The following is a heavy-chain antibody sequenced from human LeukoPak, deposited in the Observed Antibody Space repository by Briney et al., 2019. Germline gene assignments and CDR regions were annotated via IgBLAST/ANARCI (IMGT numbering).Heavy chain of an antibody. V-gene: IGHV3-7*01. CDR3: AREGCSGGSCYHNWFDP. D-gene: IGHD2-15*01. Sequence: PGGSLRLSCAASGFTFSSYWMSWVRQAPGKGLEWVANINQDGSEKYYVDSVKGRFTISRDNPKNSLYLQMNSLRAEDTAVYYCAREGCSGGSCYHNWFDPWGQGTLVTVSS. CDR1: GFTFSSYW. J-gene: IGHJ5*02. CDR2: INQDGSEK.